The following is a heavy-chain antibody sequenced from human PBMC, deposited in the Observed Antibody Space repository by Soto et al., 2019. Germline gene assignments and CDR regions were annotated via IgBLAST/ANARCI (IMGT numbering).Heavy chain of an antibody. V-gene: IGHV3-30-3*01. Sequence: AGGSLRLSCAASGFTFSSYAMHWVRQAPGKGLEWVAVISYDGSNKYYADSVKGRFTISRDNSKNTLYLQMNSLRAEDTAVYYCARANQPAAMPRVGGGYFDYWGQGTLVTVSS. CDR2: ISYDGSNK. J-gene: IGHJ4*02. CDR3: ARANQPAAMPRVGGGYFDY. CDR1: GFTFSSYA. D-gene: IGHD2-2*01.